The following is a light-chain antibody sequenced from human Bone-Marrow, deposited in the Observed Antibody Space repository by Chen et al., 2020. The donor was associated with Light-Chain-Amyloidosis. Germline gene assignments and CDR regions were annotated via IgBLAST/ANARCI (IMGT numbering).Light chain of an antibody. CDR3: QSADSSGTYEVI. J-gene: IGLJ2*01. V-gene: IGLV3-25*03. CDR1: DLPTKY. CDR2: RDT. Sequence: SYELTQPPSVSVSPGQKARITCSGDDLPTKYAYWYQQKPGQAPVLVIHRDTERPSGISERFSGSSSETTATLTISGVQAEDEAYYHCQSADSSGTYEVIFGGGTKLTVL.